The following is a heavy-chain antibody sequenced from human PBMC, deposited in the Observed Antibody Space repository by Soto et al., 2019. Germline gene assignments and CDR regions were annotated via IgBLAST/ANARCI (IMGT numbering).Heavy chain of an antibody. V-gene: IGHV1-69*13. CDR2: IIPIFGTA. J-gene: IGHJ4*02. CDR1: GGTFSSYA. Sequence: GASVKVSCKASGGTFSSYAISWVRQAPGQGLEWMGGIIPIFGTANYAQKFQGRVTITADESTSTAYMELSSLRSEDTAVYYCARDKVIRSGPDYFDYWGQGTLVTGSS. CDR3: ARDKVIRSGPDYFDY. D-gene: IGHD3-22*01.